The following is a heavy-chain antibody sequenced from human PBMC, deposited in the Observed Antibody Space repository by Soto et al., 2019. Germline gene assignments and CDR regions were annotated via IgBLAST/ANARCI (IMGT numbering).Heavy chain of an antibody. CDR1: GFTFSTYG. Sequence: QVQLVESGGGVVQPGRSLRLSCAASGFTFSTYGMHWVRQAPGKGLEWVALISYDGSEKYYADSVKGRFTISRDNSKHTLFLQMNSLRPEATAVYYCAKDRGTSGSPLGYNCFDPWGQGTLVTVSS. CDR2: ISYDGSEK. J-gene: IGHJ5*02. CDR3: AKDRGTSGSPLGYNCFDP. D-gene: IGHD3-10*01. V-gene: IGHV3-30*18.